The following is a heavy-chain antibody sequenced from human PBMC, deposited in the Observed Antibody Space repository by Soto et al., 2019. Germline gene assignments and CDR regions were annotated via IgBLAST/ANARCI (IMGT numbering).Heavy chain of an antibody. Sequence: QVQLVQSGAEVKKPGASVKVSCKASGYTFTSYGISWVRQAPGQGLEWMGWISAYNGNTNYAQKLQGRVTMTTDTSTSNAEMELRSLRSDDTAVYYCARWVYYDSSGYYYVFDYWGQGTLVTVSS. D-gene: IGHD3-22*01. V-gene: IGHV1-18*01. J-gene: IGHJ4*02. CDR1: GYTFTSYG. CDR2: ISAYNGNT. CDR3: ARWVYYDSSGYYYVFDY.